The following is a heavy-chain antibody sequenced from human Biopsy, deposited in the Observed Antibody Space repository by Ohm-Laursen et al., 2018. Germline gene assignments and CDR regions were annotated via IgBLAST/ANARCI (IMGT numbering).Heavy chain of an antibody. V-gene: IGHV3-66*01. CDR2: IHGSGRT. CDR3: AGAGGHSF. J-gene: IGHJ4*02. Sequence: SLRLSCAASEFNVSRNHMNWVRQAPGKGLEWASMIHGSGRTDYANSVKGRFTVSRDNSKDTVYLQMNALRVDDTAMYYCAGAGGHSFWGQGALVTVSS. CDR1: EFNVSRNH. D-gene: IGHD3-16*01.